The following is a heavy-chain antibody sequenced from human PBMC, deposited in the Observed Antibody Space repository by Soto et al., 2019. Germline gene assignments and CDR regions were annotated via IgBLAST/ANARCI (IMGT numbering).Heavy chain of an antibody. V-gene: IGHV4-31*03. CDR3: ARVPREYDGSGYPQASADAFDI. D-gene: IGHD3-22*01. CDR2: IYYSGST. J-gene: IGHJ3*02. CDR1: GGSISSGGYY. Sequence: SETLSLTCTVSGGSISSGGYYWSWIRRHPGKGLEWIGYIYYSGSTYYNPSLKSRVTISVDTSKNQFSLKLSSVTAADTAVYYCARVPREYDGSGYPQASADAFDIWGQGTMVTVSS.